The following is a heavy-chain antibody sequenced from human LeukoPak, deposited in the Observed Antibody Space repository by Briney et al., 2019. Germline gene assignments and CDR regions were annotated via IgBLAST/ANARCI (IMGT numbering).Heavy chain of an antibody. CDR3: AGDYYYDSSGSLNDAFDI. CDR2: IYSSGST. V-gene: IGHV4-4*07. Sequence: TSETLSLTCTVSGGSSSNYYWSWIRQPAGKGLEWIGRIYSSGSTNYNPSLKSRVTMSVDTSKNQFSLRLSSVTAADAAVYYCAGDYYYDSSGSLNDAFDIWGQGTMVTVSS. J-gene: IGHJ3*02. D-gene: IGHD3-22*01. CDR1: GGSSSNYY.